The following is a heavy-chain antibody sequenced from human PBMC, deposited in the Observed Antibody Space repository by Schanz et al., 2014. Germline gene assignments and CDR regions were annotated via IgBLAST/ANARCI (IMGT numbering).Heavy chain of an antibody. J-gene: IGHJ4*02. CDR1: GFIFNDYY. Sequence: QVQLVESGGGLVKPGGSLRLSCAASGFIFNDYYMNWIRQAPGKGLVWVSRTSHDGSFTTFADSVKGRFTISRDNAKNSLYLQMNSLRAEDTAVYYCARDKGGYYPFDYWGQGTLVTVSS. CDR3: ARDKGGYYPFDY. V-gene: IGHV3-11*06. CDR2: TSHDGSFT. D-gene: IGHD3-3*01.